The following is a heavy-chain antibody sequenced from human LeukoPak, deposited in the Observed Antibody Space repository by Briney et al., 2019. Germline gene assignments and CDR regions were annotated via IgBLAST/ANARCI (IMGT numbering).Heavy chain of an antibody. CDR1: GFTFSDYY. CDR2: LSSSGNMI. D-gene: IGHD3-10*01. V-gene: IGHV3-11*01. Sequence: GGSLRLSCAASGFTFSDYYINWIRQAPGMGLEWVAYLSSSGNMIYYSDSVKGRFTISRDNAKNSVYLQMNSLRAEDTAVYYCARKIYGSENYIDYWGQGTLVTVSS. J-gene: IGHJ4*02. CDR3: ARKIYGSENYIDY.